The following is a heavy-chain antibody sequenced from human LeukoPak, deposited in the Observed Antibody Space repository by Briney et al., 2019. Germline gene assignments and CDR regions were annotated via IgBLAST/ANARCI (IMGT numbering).Heavy chain of an antibody. V-gene: IGHV3-7*01. CDR2: IKQDGTEK. CDR3: AREGSGSYYPDY. J-gene: IGHJ4*02. CDR1: GFTFSSYW. D-gene: IGHD3-10*01. Sequence: GESLRLSCAASGFTFSSYWMSWVRQAPEKGLEWVANIKQDGTEKNYVDSVKGRFTISRDNAKNSLYLQMNSLRVDDTAVYYCAREGSGSYYPDYWGQGTLVTVSS.